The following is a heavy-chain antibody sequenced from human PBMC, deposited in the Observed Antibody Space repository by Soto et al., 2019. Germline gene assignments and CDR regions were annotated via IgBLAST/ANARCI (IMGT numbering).Heavy chain of an antibody. CDR3: TRVYSSSYHYFDY. J-gene: IGHJ4*02. V-gene: IGHV3-66*01. CDR2: IYSAGSA. Sequence: GGSLRLSCAASGFTFSSYSMHWVRQAPGKGLEWVSIIYSAGSADFADSVKGRFTISRDNSKNTLYLQMSSLRAEDTAVYYCTRVYSSSYHYFDYWGQGTLVTVSS. CDR1: GFTFSSYS. D-gene: IGHD6-13*01.